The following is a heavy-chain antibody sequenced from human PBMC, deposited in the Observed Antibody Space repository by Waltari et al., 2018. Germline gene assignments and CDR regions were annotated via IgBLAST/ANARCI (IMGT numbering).Heavy chain of an antibody. CDR2: IYHSGST. J-gene: IGHJ3*02. Sequence: QLQLQESGPGLVKPSQTLSLTCAVSGGSISSGGYAWSWIRPPPGKGLEWIGYIYHSGSTYYNPSLKSRVTISVDRSKNQFSLKLSSVTAADTAVYYCARNYGDYVFRDAFDIWGQGTMVTVSS. D-gene: IGHD4-17*01. V-gene: IGHV4-30-2*01. CDR1: GGSISSGGYA. CDR3: ARNYGDYVFRDAFDI.